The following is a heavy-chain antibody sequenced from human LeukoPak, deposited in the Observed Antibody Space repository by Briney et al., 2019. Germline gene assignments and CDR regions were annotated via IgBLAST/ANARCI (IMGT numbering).Heavy chain of an antibody. CDR2: IYSGGST. J-gene: IGHJ4*02. Sequence: GGSLRLSCAASGFSVSSNYMTWVRQAPDKGLEWVSVIYSGGSTYYADSVKGRFTISRDNSKNTLFLQMNSLRAEDTAVYYCVRTFDYWGRGTLVTVSS. CDR3: VRTFDY. V-gene: IGHV3-66*01. CDR1: GFSVSSNY.